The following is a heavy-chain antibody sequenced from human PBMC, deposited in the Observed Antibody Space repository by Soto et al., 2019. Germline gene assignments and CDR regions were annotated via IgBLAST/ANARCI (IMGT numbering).Heavy chain of an antibody. D-gene: IGHD2-2*02. CDR1: GGSISSGSSY. J-gene: IGHJ4*02. V-gene: IGHV4-39*01. CDR2: VYYSGST. Sequence: PSDTLSLTCSVSGGSISSGSSYWGWIRQPPGKGLEWVGSVYYSGSTSYNPSLKSRATIYVATSKNQFSLILNSVTAADTAVYYCGSTPNTPFDFWGQGTLVTVSS. CDR3: GSTPNTPFDF.